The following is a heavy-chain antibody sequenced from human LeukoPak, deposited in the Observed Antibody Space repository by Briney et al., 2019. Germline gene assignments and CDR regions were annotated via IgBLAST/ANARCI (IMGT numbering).Heavy chain of an antibody. Sequence: ASVKVSCKASGYTFTSYAMHWVRQAPGQRLEWMGGINPGNGNTNYSQKFQGRVTMTRDTSTSTVYMELSSLRSEDTAVYYCARDWKAGYHGMDVGGEGPTLTVPS. CDR3: ARDWKAGYHGMDV. D-gene: IGHD3-16*02. V-gene: IGHV1-3*01. J-gene: IGHJ6*04. CDR1: GYTFTSYA. CDR2: INPGNGNT.